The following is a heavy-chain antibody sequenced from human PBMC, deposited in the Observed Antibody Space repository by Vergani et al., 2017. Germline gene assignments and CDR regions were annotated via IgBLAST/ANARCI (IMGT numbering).Heavy chain of an antibody. V-gene: IGHV1-2*02. CDR1: GYTFTGYY. D-gene: IGHD3-3*01. CDR2: INPNSGGT. Sequence: QVQLVQSGAEVKKPGASVKVSCKASGYTFTGYYMHWVRQAPGQGLEWMGWINPNSGGTNYAQKFQGRVTMTRDTSISTAYMELSRLRSDDTAVYYCARAGDDYDFWSGYVGAYYYGMDVWGQGTTVTVSS. CDR3: ARAGDDYDFWSGYVGAYYYGMDV. J-gene: IGHJ6*02.